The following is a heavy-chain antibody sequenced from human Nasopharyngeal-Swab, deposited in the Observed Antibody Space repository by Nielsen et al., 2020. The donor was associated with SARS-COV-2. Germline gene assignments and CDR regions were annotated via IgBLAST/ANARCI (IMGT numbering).Heavy chain of an antibody. V-gene: IGHV1-69*06. D-gene: IGHD3-22*01. CDR3: ARAYYYDSSGYWDAFDI. CDR2: IIPIFGTA. Sequence: WVRQAPGQGLEWMGGIIPIFGTANYAQKFQGRVTITADKSTSTAYMELSSLRSEDTAVYYCARAYYYDSSGYWDAFDIWGRGTMVTVSS. J-gene: IGHJ3*02.